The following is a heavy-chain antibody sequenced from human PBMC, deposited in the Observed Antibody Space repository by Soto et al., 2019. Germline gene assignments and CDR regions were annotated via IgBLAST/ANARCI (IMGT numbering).Heavy chain of an antibody. CDR1: EFTFSSYA. CDR2: ISGSGGST. V-gene: IGHV3-23*01. CDR3: AKSHTVTTDLFGY. Sequence: LLRLSCAAAEFTFSSYAMRWIRKTPGKGLEWVSAISGSGGSTYYADSVKGRFTISRDNSKNTLYLQMNSLRAEDTAVYYCAKSHTVTTDLFGYWGQGTLVTVSS. J-gene: IGHJ4*02. D-gene: IGHD4-17*01.